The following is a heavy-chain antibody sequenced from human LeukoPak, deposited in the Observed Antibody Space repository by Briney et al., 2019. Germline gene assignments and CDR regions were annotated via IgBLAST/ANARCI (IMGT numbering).Heavy chain of an antibody. J-gene: IGHJ1*01. D-gene: IGHD2/OR15-2a*01. Sequence: GGSLRLSCEASGFTFSNSWMTWVRQTPGKGLEWVANIKTDGSEKYYVDSVKGRFTISRDNAKNSLYLQMNSLRAEDTAVYYCATYSTKNAREFGSWGQGTLVTVPP. CDR1: GFTFSNSW. CDR3: ATYSTKNAREFGS. CDR2: IKTDGSEK. V-gene: IGHV3-7*01.